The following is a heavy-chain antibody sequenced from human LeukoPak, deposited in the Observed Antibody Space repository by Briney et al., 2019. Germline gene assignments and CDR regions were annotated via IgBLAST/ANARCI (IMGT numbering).Heavy chain of an antibody. Sequence: SVKVSCKASGGTFSSYATSWVRQAPGQGLEWMGGIIPIFGTANYAQKFQGRVTITTDESTSTAYMELSSLRSEDTAVYYCARRGYSGYDSPIDAFDIWGQGTMVTVSS. CDR2: IIPIFGTA. CDR1: GGTFSSYA. CDR3: ARRGYSGYDSPIDAFDI. V-gene: IGHV1-69*05. D-gene: IGHD5-12*01. J-gene: IGHJ3*02.